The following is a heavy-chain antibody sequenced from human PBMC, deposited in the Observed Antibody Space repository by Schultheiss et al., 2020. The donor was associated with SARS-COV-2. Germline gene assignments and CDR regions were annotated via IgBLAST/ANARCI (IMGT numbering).Heavy chain of an antibody. CDR2: MWYDGINQ. J-gene: IGHJ4*02. CDR1: GFSVSSNY. D-gene: IGHD6-19*01. CDR3: ARDPKAVAGFNYLDD. V-gene: IGHV3-33*08. Sequence: GGSLRLSCAVSGFSVSSNYLNWVRQAPGKGLEWVAVMWYDGINQYYADSVKGRFTISRDNSKNTLYLQMNSLRAEDTAVYYCARDPKAVAGFNYLDDWGQGTLVTVSS.